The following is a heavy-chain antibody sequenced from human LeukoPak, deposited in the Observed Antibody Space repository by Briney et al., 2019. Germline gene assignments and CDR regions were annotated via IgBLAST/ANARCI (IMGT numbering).Heavy chain of an antibody. CDR3: AKYKGGDYIDSGKRYYLDH. CDR2: MNPDSGKK. D-gene: IGHD3-10*01. J-gene: IGHJ4*02. Sequence: ASVKVSCKASGYMFTSYDINWVRQATGQGLEWMGWMNPDSGKKGQAQKFQGRITMTRNTSIGTAYMELSSLGPEDTAVYYCAKYKGGDYIDSGKRYYLDHWGQGTPVTVSS. CDR1: GYMFTSYD. V-gene: IGHV1-8*01.